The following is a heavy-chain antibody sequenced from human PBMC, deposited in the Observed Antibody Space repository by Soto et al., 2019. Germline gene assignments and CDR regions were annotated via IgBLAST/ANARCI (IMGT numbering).Heavy chain of an antibody. Sequence: QVQLVQSGAEVKKPGSSVKVSCKASGGTFSSYAISWVRQAPGQGLEWMGGIIPIFGTANYAQKFQGRVTITADESTSTAYMELSSLRSEDTAVYYCVVQSTRWELRHSGMDVWGQGTTVTVSS. CDR3: VVQSTRWELRHSGMDV. J-gene: IGHJ6*02. D-gene: IGHD1-26*01. CDR2: IIPIFGTA. V-gene: IGHV1-69*01. CDR1: GGTFSSYA.